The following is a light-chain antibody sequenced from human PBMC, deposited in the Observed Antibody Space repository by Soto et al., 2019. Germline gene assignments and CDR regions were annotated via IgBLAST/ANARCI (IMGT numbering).Light chain of an antibody. Sequence: QSALTQPASVSRSPGQSITISCTGTSSDVGSYNLVSWYQHHPGKAPKFIIYEDNKRPSGVSNRFSGSKSGNTASLTISGLQAEDEADYYCCAYVRSNALLFGGGTKVTV. CDR1: SSDVGSYNL. CDR3: CAYVRSNALL. J-gene: IGLJ2*01. V-gene: IGLV2-23*01. CDR2: EDN.